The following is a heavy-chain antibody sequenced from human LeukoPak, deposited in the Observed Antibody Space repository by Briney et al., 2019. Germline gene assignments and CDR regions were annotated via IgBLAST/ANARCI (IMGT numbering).Heavy chain of an antibody. Sequence: GGSLRLSCAASGFTFSSYAMHWVRQAPGKGLEWVAVISYDGSNKYYADSVKGRFTISRDNAKNSMYLQMNSLRVEDTAIYYCARDWILWFGSLREDTFDIWGQGTMVTVSS. D-gene: IGHD3-10*01. J-gene: IGHJ3*02. CDR3: ARDWILWFGSLREDTFDI. V-gene: IGHV3-30*04. CDR1: GFTFSSYA. CDR2: ISYDGSNK.